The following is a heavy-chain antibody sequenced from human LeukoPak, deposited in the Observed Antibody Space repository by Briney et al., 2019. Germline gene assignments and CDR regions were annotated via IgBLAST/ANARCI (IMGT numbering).Heavy chain of an antibody. CDR1: GYTFTGYY. V-gene: IGHV1-2*02. CDR3: ARRGAPGKVLRLQDYHYHIGV. CDR2: INPNSGGT. D-gene: IGHD5-12*01. Sequence: GASVKVSCKASGYTFTGYYMHWVRQAPGQGLEWMGWINPNSGGTNYAQKFQGRVTMTRDTSISTAYMEVSRLRSDDTAVYYCARRGAPGKVLRLQDYHYHIGVWGKGTTVTVSS. J-gene: IGHJ6*03.